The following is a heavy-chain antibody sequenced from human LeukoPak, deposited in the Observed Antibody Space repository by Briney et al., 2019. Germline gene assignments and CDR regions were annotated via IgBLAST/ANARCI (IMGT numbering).Heavy chain of an antibody. Sequence: GGSLRLSCAASGLTFSSYSMNWVRQAPGKGLEWVSSISSSSSYIYYADSVKGRFTISRDNAKNSLYLQMNSLRAEDTAVYYCASRITMVRGASPHFDYWGQGTLVTVSS. CDR2: ISSSSSYI. J-gene: IGHJ4*02. CDR1: GLTFSSYS. D-gene: IGHD3-10*01. V-gene: IGHV3-21*01. CDR3: ASRITMVRGASPHFDY.